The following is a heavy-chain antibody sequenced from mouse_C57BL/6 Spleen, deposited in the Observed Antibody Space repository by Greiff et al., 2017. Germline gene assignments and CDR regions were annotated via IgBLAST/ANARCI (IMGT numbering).Heavy chain of an antibody. V-gene: IGHV3-6*01. CDR3: ASYGNYLYYFDY. CDR2: ISYDGSN. J-gene: IGHJ2*01. CDR1: GYSITSGYY. D-gene: IGHD2-1*01. Sequence: EVKLLESGPGLVKPSQSLSLTCSVTGYSITSGYYWNWIRQFPGNKLEWMGYISYDGSNNYNPSLKNRISITRDTSKNQFFLKLNSVTTEDTATYDCASYGNYLYYFDYWGQGTTLTVSS.